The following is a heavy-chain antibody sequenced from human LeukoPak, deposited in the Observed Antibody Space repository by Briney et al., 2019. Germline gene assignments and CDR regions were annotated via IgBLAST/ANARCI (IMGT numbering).Heavy chain of an antibody. V-gene: IGHV4-59*02. CDR1: GGSVNSYY. Sequence: ASETLSLTCTASGGSVNSYYWTWIRQPPGRGLEWIGYIFYSGTTEYNPSLKSRVTISKDTSSNQFSLRLTSLTAADTAVYYCARIPAAGSMGWFDPWGQGTLVTVSS. CDR3: ARIPAAGSMGWFDP. D-gene: IGHD6-13*01. CDR2: IFYSGTT. J-gene: IGHJ5*02.